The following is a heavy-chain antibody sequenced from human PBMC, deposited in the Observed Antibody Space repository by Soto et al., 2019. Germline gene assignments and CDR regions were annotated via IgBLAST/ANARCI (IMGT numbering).Heavy chain of an antibody. CDR2: IYHHGST. J-gene: IGHJ4*01. Sequence: SETLSLTCAVSGGSISSGGYSWSWIRQPPGKGLEWIGYIYHHGSTYSNPSLKSRVTISVDRSNNQFSLKLSSVTAADTAVYYCARHDGFSSGWIFDYWGRGSLVTVSS. CDR1: GGSISSGGYS. CDR3: ARHDGFSSGWIFDY. V-gene: IGHV4-30-2*01. D-gene: IGHD6-19*01.